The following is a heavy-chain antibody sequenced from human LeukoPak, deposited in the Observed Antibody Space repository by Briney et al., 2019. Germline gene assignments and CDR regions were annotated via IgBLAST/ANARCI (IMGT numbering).Heavy chain of an antibody. CDR3: AKGYYGSGSLNAFDI. V-gene: IGHV3-21*04. CDR1: GFTFSSYS. J-gene: IGHJ3*02. D-gene: IGHD3-10*01. Sequence: GGSLRLSCAASGFTFSSYSMNWVRQAPGKGLEWVSSISGSSSYIYYADSVKGRFTISRDNSKNTLYLQMNSLRAEDTAVYYCAKGYYGSGSLNAFDIWGQGTMVTVSS. CDR2: ISGSSSYI.